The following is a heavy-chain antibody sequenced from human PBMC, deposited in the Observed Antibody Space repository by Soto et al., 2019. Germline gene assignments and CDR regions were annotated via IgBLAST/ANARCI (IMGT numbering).Heavy chain of an antibody. J-gene: IGHJ6*02. CDR2: IIPIFGTA. CDR3: ARTLYYYDSSGYYFDYYYGMDV. Sequence: GASVKVSCKASGGTFSSYAISWVRQAPGQGLEWMGGIIPIFGTANYAQKFQGRVTITADESTSTAYMELSSLRSEDTAVYYCARTLYYYDSSGYYFDYYYGMDVWGQGTTVTVS. CDR1: GGTFSSYA. D-gene: IGHD3-22*01. V-gene: IGHV1-69*13.